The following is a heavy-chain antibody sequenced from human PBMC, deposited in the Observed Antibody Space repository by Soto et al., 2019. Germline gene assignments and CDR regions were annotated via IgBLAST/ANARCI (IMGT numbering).Heavy chain of an antibody. Sequence: EVQLVESGGGLVQPGGSLRLSCAASGFTFSSYSMNWVRQAPGKGLEWVSYISSSSSTIYYADSVKGRFTISRDNAKNSLYLPMNSLRAEDTAVYYCARGGSEYYFWSSYKELFDYWGQGTLVTVSS. CDR2: ISSSSSTI. J-gene: IGHJ4*02. CDR3: ARGGSEYYFWSSYKELFDY. D-gene: IGHD3-3*01. CDR1: GFTFSSYS. V-gene: IGHV3-48*01.